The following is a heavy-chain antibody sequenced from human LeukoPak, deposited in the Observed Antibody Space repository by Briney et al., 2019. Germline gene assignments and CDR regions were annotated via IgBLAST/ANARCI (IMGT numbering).Heavy chain of an antibody. CDR3: ARDPRVQLPLFAFDI. J-gene: IGHJ3*02. Sequence: GGSLRLSCAASGFTFSSYAMHWVRQAPGKGLEWVAVISYDGSNKYYADSVKGRFTISRDNSKNTLYLQMNSLRAEDTAVYYCARDPRVQLPLFAFDIWGQGTMVTVSS. CDR2: ISYDGSNK. CDR1: GFTFSSYA. V-gene: IGHV3-30-3*01. D-gene: IGHD2-2*01.